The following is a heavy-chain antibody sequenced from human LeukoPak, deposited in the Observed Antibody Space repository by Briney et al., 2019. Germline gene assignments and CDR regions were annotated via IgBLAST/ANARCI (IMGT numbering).Heavy chain of an antibody. J-gene: IGHJ4*02. V-gene: IGHV4-59*01. D-gene: IGHD4-17*01. CDR1: GGSISSYY. CDR2: IYYSGST. CDR3: ARDNYGDEKTN. Sequence: SETLSLTCTVSGGSISSYYWSWIWQPPGKGLEWIGYIYYSGSTNYNPSLKSRVTISVDTSKNQFSLKLSSVTAADTAVYYCARDNYGDEKTNWGQGTLVTVSS.